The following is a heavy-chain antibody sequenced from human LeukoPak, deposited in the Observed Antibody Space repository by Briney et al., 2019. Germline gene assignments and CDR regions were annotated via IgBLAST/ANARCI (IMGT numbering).Heavy chain of an antibody. V-gene: IGHV3-21*01. CDR3: ARDGRITYYYDSSGYYPTDY. CDR2: ISSSSSYI. J-gene: IGHJ4*02. Sequence: GGSLRLSCAASGFTFSSYSMNWVRQAPGKGLEWVSSISSSSSYIYYADSLKGRFTISRDNTKNSLYLQMHSLRAEDTAVYYCARDGRITYYYDSSGYYPTDYWGQGTLVTVSS. D-gene: IGHD3-22*01. CDR1: GFTFSSYS.